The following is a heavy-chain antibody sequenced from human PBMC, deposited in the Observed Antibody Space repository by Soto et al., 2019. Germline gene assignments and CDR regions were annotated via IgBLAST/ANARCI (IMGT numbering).Heavy chain of an antibody. J-gene: IGHJ4*02. D-gene: IGHD3-22*01. V-gene: IGHV3-23*01. CDR1: GFTFSSYA. CDR3: ATAPYDSSGYYWGYFDY. CDR2: ISGSGGST. Sequence: GGSLRLSCAASGFTFSSYAMSWVRQAPGKGLEWVSAISGSGGSTYDADSVKGRFTISRDNSKNTLYLQMNSLRAEDTAVYYCATAPYDSSGYYWGYFDYWGQGTLVTVSS.